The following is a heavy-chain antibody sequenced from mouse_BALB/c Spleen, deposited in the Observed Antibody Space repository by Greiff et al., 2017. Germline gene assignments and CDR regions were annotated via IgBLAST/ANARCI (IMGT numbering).Heavy chain of an antibody. J-gene: IGHJ4*01. CDR2: INPYNDGT. V-gene: IGHV1-14*01. CDR3: ARRGIGYGNYAMDY. D-gene: IGHD2-10*02. Sequence: VQLKQSGPELVKPGASVKMSCKASGYTFTSYVMHWVKQKPGQGLEWIGYINPYNDGTKYNEKFKGKATLTSDKSSSTAYMELSSLTSEDSAVYYSARRGIGYGNYAMDYWGQGTSVTVSS. CDR1: GYTFTSYV.